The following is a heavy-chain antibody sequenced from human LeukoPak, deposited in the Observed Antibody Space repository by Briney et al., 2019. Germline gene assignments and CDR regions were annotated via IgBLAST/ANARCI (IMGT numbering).Heavy chain of an antibody. CDR2: IYYSGST. CDR3: ARDVGATPGYFDY. Sequence: SETLSLTCTVSGDSISSGDYYWSWIRQPAGKGLEWIGYIYYSGSTNYNPSLKSRVTISLDTSKNQLSLKLSSVTAADTAVYYCARDVGATPGYFDYWGQGTLVTVSS. D-gene: IGHD1-26*01. J-gene: IGHJ4*02. CDR1: GDSISSGDYY. V-gene: IGHV4-61*10.